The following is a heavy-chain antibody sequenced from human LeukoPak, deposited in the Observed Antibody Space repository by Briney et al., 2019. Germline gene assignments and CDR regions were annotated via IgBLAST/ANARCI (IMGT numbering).Heavy chain of an antibody. J-gene: IGHJ4*02. CDR1: GFTFSSYA. CDR3: AKDKLLWFGDSGFYYFDY. CDR2: ISGSGGST. Sequence: PGGSLRLSCAASGFTFSSYAMSWVRQAPGKGLEWVSAISGSGGSTYYADSVKGRFTISRDNSKNTLYLQMNSLRAEDTAVYYCAKDKLLWFGDSGFYYFDYWGQGTLVTVSS. V-gene: IGHV3-23*01. D-gene: IGHD3-10*01.